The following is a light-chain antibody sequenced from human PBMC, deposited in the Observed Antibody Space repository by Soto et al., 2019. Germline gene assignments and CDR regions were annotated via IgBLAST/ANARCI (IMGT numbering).Light chain of an antibody. CDR1: QSVSSN. CDR3: QQYNNCPPYT. Sequence: EIVMTQSPATLSVSPGERATLSCRASQSVSSNLAWYQQKPGQAPRLLIYGASTRATGIPARFSGSGSGTEVTLTISSLQSEDFALYSCQQYNNCPPYTVGQGTKLEIK. V-gene: IGKV3-15*01. J-gene: IGKJ2*01. CDR2: GAS.